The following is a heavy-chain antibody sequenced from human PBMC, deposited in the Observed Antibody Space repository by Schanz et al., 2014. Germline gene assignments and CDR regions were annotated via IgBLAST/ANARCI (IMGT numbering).Heavy chain of an antibody. D-gene: IGHD3-3*01. CDR2: INSVGSNT. CDR1: GFTFSSHW. CDR3: VRSSFFAFDY. J-gene: IGHJ4*02. V-gene: IGHV3-74*01. Sequence: EVQLVQSGGGLVQPGGSLRLSCAASGFTFSSHWLHWVRQDPGKGLVWVARINSVGSNTDYADSVTGRFTISRDNAKNTLYLQMNSLRAEDTAVYYCVRSSFFAFDYWGQGTLVTVSS.